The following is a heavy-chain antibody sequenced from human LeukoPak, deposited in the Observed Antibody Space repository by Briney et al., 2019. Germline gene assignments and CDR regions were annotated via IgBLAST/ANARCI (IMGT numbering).Heavy chain of an antibody. CDR3: ARSGWPYYFDY. D-gene: IGHD3-22*01. CDR1: GFTFSSYW. V-gene: IGHV3-74*01. CDR2: IHSDGSST. Sequence: GGSLRLSRAASGFTFSSYWMHWVRQAPGKGLVWVSRIHSDGSSTSYADSVRGRFTISRDDAKSTLYLQMNSLRAEDTAVYYCARSGWPYYFDYWGQGTLVTVSS. J-gene: IGHJ4*02.